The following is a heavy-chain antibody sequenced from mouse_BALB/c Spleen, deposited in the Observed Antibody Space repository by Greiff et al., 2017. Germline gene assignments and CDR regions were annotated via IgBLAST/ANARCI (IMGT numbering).Heavy chain of an antibody. D-gene: IGHD4-1*01. V-gene: IGHV1-69*02. J-gene: IGHJ2*01. CDR1: GYTFTSYW. CDR2: IDPSDSYT. Sequence: QVQLQQPGAELVKPGASVKLSCKASGYTFTSYWMHWVKQRPGQGLEWIGEIDPSDSYTNYNQKFKGKATLTVDKSSSTAYMQLSSLTSEDSAVYYCAKLGPDFDYWGQGTTLTVSS. CDR3: AKLGPDFDY.